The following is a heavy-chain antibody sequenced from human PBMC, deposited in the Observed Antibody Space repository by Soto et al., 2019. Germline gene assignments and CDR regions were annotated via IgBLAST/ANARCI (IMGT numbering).Heavy chain of an antibody. V-gene: IGHV5-51*01. J-gene: IGHJ4*02. CDR2: IYPGDSDT. CDR3: ARDWDDSSGPDY. D-gene: IGHD3-22*01. Sequence: PGESLKISCKGSGYSFTSYWIGWVRQMPGKGLEWMGIIYPGDSDTRYSPSFQGQVTISADKSTSTAYMELRSLRSDDTAVYYCARDWDDSSGPDYWGQGTLVTVSS. CDR1: GYSFTSYW.